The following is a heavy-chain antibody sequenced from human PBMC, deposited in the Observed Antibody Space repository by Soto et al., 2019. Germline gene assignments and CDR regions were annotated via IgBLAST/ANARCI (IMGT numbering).Heavy chain of an antibody. D-gene: IGHD4-17*01. CDR1: GFTVSSNY. Sequence: GGSLRLSCAASGFTVSSNYMSWVRQAPGKGLEWVSVIYSGGSTYYADSVKGRFTISRDNSKNTLYLQMNSLRAEDTAVYYCARGLGGYGDYGIESYYYYGMDVWGQGTTVTVSS. V-gene: IGHV3-53*01. CDR2: IYSGGST. CDR3: ARGLGGYGDYGIESYYYYGMDV. J-gene: IGHJ6*02.